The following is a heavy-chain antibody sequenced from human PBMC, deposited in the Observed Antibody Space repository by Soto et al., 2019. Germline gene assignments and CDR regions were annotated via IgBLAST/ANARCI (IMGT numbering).Heavy chain of an antibody. Sequence: RASVKVSCKTSGYTCTSYGISWVRQAPGQGLEWMGWISTYNGDTNFAQKFQGRVTLTTDTSTNTAYMDLRSLTSDDTAVYYCARGYDILTGLPYDYGMDVWGQGTRVTVYS. V-gene: IGHV1-18*01. D-gene: IGHD3-9*01. CDR1: GYTCTSYG. CDR3: ARGYDILTGLPYDYGMDV. CDR2: ISTYNGDT. J-gene: IGHJ6*02.